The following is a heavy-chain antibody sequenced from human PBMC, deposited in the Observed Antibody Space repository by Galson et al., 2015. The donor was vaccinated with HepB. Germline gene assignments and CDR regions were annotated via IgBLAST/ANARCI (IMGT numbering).Heavy chain of an antibody. CDR1: GDYISSGNYY. CDR2: IHYSGST. J-gene: IGHJ4*02. D-gene: IGHD3/OR15-3a*01. Sequence: SETLSLTCAVSGDYISSGNYYWGWIRQPPGKGLEWIGNIHYSGSTNYNPSLKTRVTISVDTSKNHFSLNLSSVTAADTAVYYCARSQNVGRTGRYFDRWGQGTLITVSS. CDR3: ARSQNVGRTGRYFDR. V-gene: IGHV4-39*02.